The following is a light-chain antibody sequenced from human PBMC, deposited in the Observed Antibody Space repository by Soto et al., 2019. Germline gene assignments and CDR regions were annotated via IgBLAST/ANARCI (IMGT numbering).Light chain of an antibody. CDR1: SSDVGGYNY. Sequence: QSVLTQPASVSGSPGQSITISCTGTSSDVGGYNYVSWYQQHPGKAPKFMIYDVSNRPSGVSNRFSGSKSGNTASLTISGVQAEDEADYYCSSYTTSNTRQTVFGTGTKLTVL. J-gene: IGLJ1*01. CDR3: SSYTTSNTRQTV. V-gene: IGLV2-14*03. CDR2: DVS.